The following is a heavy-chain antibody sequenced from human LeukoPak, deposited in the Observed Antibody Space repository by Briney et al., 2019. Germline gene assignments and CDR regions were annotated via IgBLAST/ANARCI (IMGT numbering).Heavy chain of an antibody. Sequence: GGSLRLSCAASGFTFSSYSMNCVRQAPGKGLEWVSSISSSSSYIYYADSVKGRFTISRDNAKNSLYLQMNSLRAEDTAVYYGATNRGGATTPRFDYWGQGTLVTVSS. V-gene: IGHV3-21*01. CDR2: ISSSSSYI. CDR3: ATNRGGATTPRFDY. CDR1: GFTFSSYS. J-gene: IGHJ4*02. D-gene: IGHD1-26*01.